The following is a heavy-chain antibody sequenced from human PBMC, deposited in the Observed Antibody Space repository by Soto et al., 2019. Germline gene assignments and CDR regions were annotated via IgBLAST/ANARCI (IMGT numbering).Heavy chain of an antibody. CDR3: ARGNPPSYYYCGMDV. J-gene: IGHJ6*02. CDR2: INHSGST. V-gene: IGHV4-34*01. CDR1: GGSFSGYY. Sequence: SETLSLTCAVYGGSFSGYYWSWIRQPPGKGLEWIGEINHSGSTNYNPSLKSRVTISVDTSKNQFSLKMSSVTAADTAVYYCARGNPPSYYYCGMDVWGQGTTVTVSS.